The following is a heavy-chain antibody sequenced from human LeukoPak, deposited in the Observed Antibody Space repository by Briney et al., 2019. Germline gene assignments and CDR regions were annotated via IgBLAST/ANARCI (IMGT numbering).Heavy chain of an antibody. Sequence: PGGSLRLSCAASGFTFSSYWMSWVRQAPGKGLEWIGRIKSKTDGETTNYAEPVRGRFTISRDDSKSAVYLQMNSLKIEDTAVYYCTTDLGTYYHGSQRLIPIDYWGQGTLVTVSS. CDR1: GFTFSSYW. D-gene: IGHD3-10*01. J-gene: IGHJ4*02. CDR3: TTDLGTYYHGSQRLIPIDY. V-gene: IGHV3-15*01. CDR2: IKSKTDGETT.